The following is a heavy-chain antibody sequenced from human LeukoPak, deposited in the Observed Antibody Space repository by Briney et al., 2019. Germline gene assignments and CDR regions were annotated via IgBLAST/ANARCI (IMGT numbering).Heavy chain of an antibody. V-gene: IGHV3-7*01. CDR2: IKQDGSEE. J-gene: IGHJ4*02. CDR1: GFTFSSYW. D-gene: IGHD3-22*01. CDR3: ARGEGEYYYDSSGSY. Sequence: GGSLRLSCTASGFTFSSYWMSWVRQAPGKGLEWVADIKQDGSEEYYVDSVKGRFSISRDNAKNSMYLQMNSLRAEDTAVYYCARGEGEYYYDSSGSYWGQGTLVTVSS.